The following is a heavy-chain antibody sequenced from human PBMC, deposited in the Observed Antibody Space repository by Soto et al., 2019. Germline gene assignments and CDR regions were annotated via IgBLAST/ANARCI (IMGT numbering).Heavy chain of an antibody. CDR2: ISSSGSTI. J-gene: IGHJ4*01. Sequence: LRLSCAASGFTFSDYYMSWIRQAPGKGLEWVSYISSSGSTIYYADSVKGRFTISRDNAKNSLYLQMNSLRAEDTAVYYCARDPYYYDSSGYFLWGQGTLVTVSS. CDR3: ARDPYYYDSSGYFL. V-gene: IGHV3-11*01. D-gene: IGHD3-22*01. CDR1: GFTFSDYY.